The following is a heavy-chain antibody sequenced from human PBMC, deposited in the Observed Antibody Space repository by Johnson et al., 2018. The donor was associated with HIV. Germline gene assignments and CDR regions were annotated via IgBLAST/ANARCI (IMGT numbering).Heavy chain of an antibody. CDR1: GFTFDDYG. J-gene: IGHJ3*02. CDR3: ARLPSGYSRDGFNI. CDR2: INWNGGST. V-gene: IGHV3-20*04. Sequence: EVQLVESGGGVVRPGGSPRLSCAASGFTFDDYGMSWVRQVPGKGLEWVSGINWNGGSTGYADSVKGRFTISRDNVKNSLYLQMNSLRADDTAVYYCARLPSGYSRDGFNIWGQGTMVTVSS. D-gene: IGHD5-18*01.